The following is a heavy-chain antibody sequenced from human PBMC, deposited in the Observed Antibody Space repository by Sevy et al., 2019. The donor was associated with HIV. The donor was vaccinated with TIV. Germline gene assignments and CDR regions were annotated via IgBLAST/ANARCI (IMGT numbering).Heavy chain of an antibody. Sequence: GGSLRLSCAASGFTFSSYAMSWVRHAPGKGLEWVSAISGSGGSTYYADSVKGRFTISRDNSKNTLYLQMNSLRAEDTAVYYCAKDRYIVVVPAATEAFDYWGQGTLVTVSS. J-gene: IGHJ4*02. CDR1: GFTFSSYA. D-gene: IGHD2-2*01. CDR3: AKDRYIVVVPAATEAFDY. CDR2: ISGSGGST. V-gene: IGHV3-23*01.